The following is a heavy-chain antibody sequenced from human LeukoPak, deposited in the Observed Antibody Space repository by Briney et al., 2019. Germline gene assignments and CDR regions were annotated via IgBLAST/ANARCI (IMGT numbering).Heavy chain of an antibody. V-gene: IGHV5-10-1*01. CDR3: ARSPSVVVAATIDAFDI. Sequence: GESLKISCKGSGYSFTSYWISWVRQMPGKGLEWMGRIDLSDSYTNYSPSFQGHVTISADKSISTAYLQWSSLKASDTAMYYCARSPSVVVAATIDAFDIWGQGTMVTVSS. CDR2: IDLSDSYT. J-gene: IGHJ3*02. CDR1: GYSFTSYW. D-gene: IGHD2-15*01.